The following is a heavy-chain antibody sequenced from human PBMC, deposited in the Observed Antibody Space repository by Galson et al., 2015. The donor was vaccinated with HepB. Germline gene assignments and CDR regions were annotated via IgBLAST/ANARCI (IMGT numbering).Heavy chain of an antibody. CDR2: ISHDGSNK. J-gene: IGHJ6*02. V-gene: IGHV3-30-3*01. Sequence: SLRLSCAASGFTFSNYAMDWVRQAPGKGLEWVAVISHDGSNKYYADSVKGRFTISRDNSKNTLYLQMNSLRAEDTAVHYCARAYCSGSSCYSYYYGMDVWGQGTTVTVSS. CDR3: ARAYCSGSSCYSYYYGMDV. CDR1: GFTFSNYA. D-gene: IGHD2-15*01.